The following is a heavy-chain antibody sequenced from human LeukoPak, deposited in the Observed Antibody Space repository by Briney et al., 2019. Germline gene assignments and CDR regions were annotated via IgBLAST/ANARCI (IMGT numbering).Heavy chain of an antibody. Sequence: GGFLRLSCAASGFAFSSYAMSWVRQAPGKGLEWVSAISGSGGSTYYADSVKGRFTISRDNSKNTLYLQMNSLRAEDTAVYYCAKDSMVRGSDYWGQGTLVTVSS. CDR3: AKDSMVRGSDY. V-gene: IGHV3-23*01. D-gene: IGHD3-10*01. J-gene: IGHJ4*02. CDR1: GFAFSSYA. CDR2: ISGSGGST.